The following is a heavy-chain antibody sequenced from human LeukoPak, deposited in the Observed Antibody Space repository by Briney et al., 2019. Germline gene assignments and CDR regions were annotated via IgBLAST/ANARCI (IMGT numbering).Heavy chain of an antibody. CDR2: IYYNGNT. D-gene: IGHD1-26*01. CDR1: DGSINSYY. V-gene: IGHV4-59*01. J-gene: IGHJ6*02. Sequence: SEALSLTCSVSDGSINSYYWNWIRRPPGKGLEWIGYIYYNGNTNYSPSLKSRVTMSVDTSKNLFSLKVSSVTAADTAVYYCARGRSNYYGMDVWGQGTTVTVSS. CDR3: ARGRSNYYGMDV.